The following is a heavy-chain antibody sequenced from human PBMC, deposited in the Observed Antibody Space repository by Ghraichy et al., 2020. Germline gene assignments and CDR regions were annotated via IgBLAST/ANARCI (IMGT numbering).Heavy chain of an antibody. Sequence: SETLSLTCSVSGDSISNYYWSWIRQPPGKGLEWIGYISYSGSTNYNPSLKSRVTISVDKSRNQFSLKLTSVTAADTAVYYCASIYDYSNHYLDNWGQGTLLTVSS. J-gene: IGHJ4*02. CDR3: ASIYDYSNHYLDN. D-gene: IGHD4-11*01. CDR1: GDSISNYY. V-gene: IGHV4-59*01. CDR2: ISYSGST.